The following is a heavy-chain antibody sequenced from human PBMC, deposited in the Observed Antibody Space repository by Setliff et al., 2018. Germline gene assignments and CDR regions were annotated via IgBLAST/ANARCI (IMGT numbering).Heavy chain of an antibody. CDR2: ISYSGIT. V-gene: IGHV4-61*08. J-gene: IGHJ1*01. CDR1: GGSISSGGFY. D-gene: IGHD1-1*01. CDR3: VREGYSEYFQD. Sequence: PSETLSLTCSVSGGSISSGGFYWSWIRQPPGKGLEWIGFISYSGITTYNVSLKSRVSISVDTSKNQLSLTLSSVTAADTAVYYCVREGYSEYFQDWGRGTLVTVSS.